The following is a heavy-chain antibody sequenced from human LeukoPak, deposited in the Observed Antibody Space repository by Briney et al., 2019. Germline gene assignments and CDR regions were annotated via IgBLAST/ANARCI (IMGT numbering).Heavy chain of an antibody. CDR1: GFTVSSNY. J-gene: IGHJ4*02. D-gene: IGHD5-24*01. CDR2: ISSSGGST. V-gene: IGHV3-23*01. CDR3: AKDLGRDGYEIFDY. Sequence: GGSLRLSCAASGFTVSSNYMSWVRQAPGKGLEWVSTISSSGGSTYYADSVKGRFTVSRDNSKNTVFLQMNSLRAEDTAVYYCAKDLGRDGYEIFDYGGQETLVTVSS.